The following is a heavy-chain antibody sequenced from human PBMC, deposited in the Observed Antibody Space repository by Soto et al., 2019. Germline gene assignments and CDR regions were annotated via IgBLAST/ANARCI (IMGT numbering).Heavy chain of an antibody. D-gene: IGHD3-22*01. Sequence: PGGSLRLSCVASGLSFSTHGRHWVRQSPGKGLEWVGVIWSDGTNKYYADSLKGRFTITRDNAENTTYLQMDNLRVEDTAVYYCAXDRANYDNSGYPWFFDLWGRGTLVTVSA. CDR2: IWSDGTNK. V-gene: IGHV3-33*01. J-gene: IGHJ2*01. CDR1: GLSFSTHG. CDR3: AXDRANYDNSGYPWFFDL.